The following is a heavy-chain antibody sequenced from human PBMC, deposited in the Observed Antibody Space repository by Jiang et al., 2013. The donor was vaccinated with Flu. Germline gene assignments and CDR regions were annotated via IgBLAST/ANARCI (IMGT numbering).Heavy chain of an antibody. J-gene: IGHJ3*02. CDR1: GFTFSSYG. CDR3: AKDIVAGEDAFDI. V-gene: IGHV3-30*18. D-gene: IGHD2-15*01. Sequence: VQLLESGGGVVQPGRSLRLSCAASGFTFSSYGMHWVRQAPGKGLEWVAVISYDGSNKYYADSVKGRFTISRDNSKNTLYLQMNSLRAEDTAVYYCAKDIVAGEDAFDIVGPRDN. CDR2: ISYDGSNK.